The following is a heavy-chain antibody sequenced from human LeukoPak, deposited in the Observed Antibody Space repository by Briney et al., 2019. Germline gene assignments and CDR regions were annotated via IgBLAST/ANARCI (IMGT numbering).Heavy chain of an antibody. Sequence: PSETLSLTCTVAGGSISSSSDYWGWVRQPPGKGLEWIATIYYLGATQYSPSLKSRVTISVDTSKNQFSLKLSSVTAADTAVYYCARHLQASYGENCYFDYWGQGTLVTVSS. D-gene: IGHD5-18*01. V-gene: IGHV4-39*01. CDR1: GGSISSSSDY. CDR2: IYYLGAT. CDR3: ARHLQASYGENCYFDY. J-gene: IGHJ4*02.